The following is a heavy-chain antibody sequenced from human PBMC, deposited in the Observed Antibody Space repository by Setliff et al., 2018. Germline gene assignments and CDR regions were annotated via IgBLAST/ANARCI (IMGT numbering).Heavy chain of an antibody. J-gene: IGHJ6*02. Sequence: SVKVSCKASGGTFSSYAFSWVRQAPGQGLEWIGGITPIFETAHYAEKFRDRVTITADKSTTTVHMELSSLTSEDTAVYFCARDSVTLGQLERRGGWHYYGMDVWGQGTTVTVSS. CDR2: ITPIFETA. V-gene: IGHV1-69*06. D-gene: IGHD1-1*01. CDR1: GGTFSSYA. CDR3: ARDSVTLGQLERRGGWHYYGMDV.